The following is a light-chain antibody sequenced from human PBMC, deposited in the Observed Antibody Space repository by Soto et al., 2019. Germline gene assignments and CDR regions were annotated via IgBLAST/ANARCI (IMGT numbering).Light chain of an antibody. V-gene: IGKV1-5*01. CDR3: LQYNSYSYT. CDR1: QSISSW. CDR2: DAS. Sequence: DILMTQSPSTLSASVGDRVTITCRASQSISSWLAWYQQKPGKAPKLLIYDASRLESGVPSRFSGSGSGAVFTLTISSMQPDDFETYYCLQYNSYSYTCGEGSKLEIK. J-gene: IGKJ2*01.